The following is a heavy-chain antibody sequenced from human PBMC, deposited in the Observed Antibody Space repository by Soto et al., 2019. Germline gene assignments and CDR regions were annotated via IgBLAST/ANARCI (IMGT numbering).Heavy chain of an antibody. Sequence: PGESLKISCKGSGYSFTSYWIGWVRQMPGKGLEWMGIIYPGDSDTRYSPSFQGQVTISADKSISTAYLQWSSLKASDTAMYYCARQRSIAAHNWNYWFDPWGQGTLVTSPQ. V-gene: IGHV5-51*01. CDR3: ARQRSIAAHNWNYWFDP. CDR1: GYSFTSYW. J-gene: IGHJ5*02. CDR2: IYPGDSDT. D-gene: IGHD1-7*01.